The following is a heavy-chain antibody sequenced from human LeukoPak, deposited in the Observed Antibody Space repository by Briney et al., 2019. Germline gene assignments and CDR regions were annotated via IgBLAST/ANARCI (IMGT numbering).Heavy chain of an antibody. Sequence: PGGSLRLSCAAPGFTFSSYSFNWVRQAPGKGLEWVSSINTVGTYIYYADSVRGRFTISRDNAENSLWLQMNSLRAEDSAVYYCARLRRNSDRSGFYYYYDYWGQGTLVTVSS. CDR1: GFTFSSYS. V-gene: IGHV3-21*01. CDR3: ARLRRNSDRSGFYYYYDY. CDR2: INTVGTYI. D-gene: IGHD3-22*01. J-gene: IGHJ4*02.